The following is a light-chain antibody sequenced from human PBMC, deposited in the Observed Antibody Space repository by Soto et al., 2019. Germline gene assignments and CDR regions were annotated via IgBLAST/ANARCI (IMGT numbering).Light chain of an antibody. CDR2: AAS. CDR1: QDISNY. V-gene: IGKV1-27*01. CDR3: QKYNSDPFT. J-gene: IGKJ3*01. Sequence: DIQMTQSPSSLSAYVGARVTITCRASQDISNYLVWYQQKPGKVPELLIYAASTLHSGVPSRFSGSGSGTDFTLTISSLQPEDVASYYCQKYNSDPFTFGPGTKVDIK.